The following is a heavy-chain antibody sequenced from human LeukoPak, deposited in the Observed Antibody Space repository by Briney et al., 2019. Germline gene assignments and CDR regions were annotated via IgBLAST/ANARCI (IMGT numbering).Heavy chain of an antibody. CDR1: GDSISSSGHC. D-gene: IGHD5-12*01. CDR3: ARGYGPFDP. Sequence: SETLSLTCAVSGDSISSSGHCWSWIRQHPGKGLEWIGYIYYTGSTYYNPSLKSRLTISVDTSKNQFSLQLSSVTAADTAIYYCARGYGPFDPWGQGTLVTVSS. CDR2: IYYTGST. V-gene: IGHV4-31*11. J-gene: IGHJ5*02.